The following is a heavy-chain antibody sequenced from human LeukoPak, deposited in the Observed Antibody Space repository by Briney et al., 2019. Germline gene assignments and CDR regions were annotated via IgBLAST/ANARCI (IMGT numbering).Heavy chain of an antibody. CDR1: GYTFTGYY. V-gene: IGHV1-2*02. Sequence: GASVKVSCKASGYTFTGYYMHWVRQAPGQGLEWMGWINPNSGGTNYAQKFQGRVTMTRDTSISTAYMELSRLRSDDTAVHYCARDPGFDYDSSGPDYYYYGMDVWGQGTTVTVSS. D-gene: IGHD3-22*01. CDR2: INPNSGGT. J-gene: IGHJ6*02. CDR3: ARDPGFDYDSSGPDYYYYGMDV.